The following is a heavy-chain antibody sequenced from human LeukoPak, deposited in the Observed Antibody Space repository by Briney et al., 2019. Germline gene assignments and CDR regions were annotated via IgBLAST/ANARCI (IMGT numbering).Heavy chain of an antibody. V-gene: IGHV4-34*01. Sequence: PSETLSLTCAVYGGSFSGYYWSWIRQPPGKGLEWMGEINHSGSTNYNPSLKSRVTISVDTSKNQFSLKLSSVTAADTAVYYCARGRTLYYGSGSLTRPLDYWGQGTLVTVSS. CDR2: INHSGST. J-gene: IGHJ4*02. D-gene: IGHD3-10*01. CDR3: ARGRTLYYGSGSLTRPLDY. CDR1: GGSFSGYY.